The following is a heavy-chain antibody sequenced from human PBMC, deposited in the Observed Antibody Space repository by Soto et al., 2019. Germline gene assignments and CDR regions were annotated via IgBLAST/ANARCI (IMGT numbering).Heavy chain of an antibody. Sequence: SETLSLTCNVSGVSIIDTSYYWGWIRQPPGKGLEWIGTIYFNGNTFYNPSLKSRLTISVDTSKNQISLRLTSVTAADTAVYYCARQGSYWGHGTLVTVSS. CDR1: GVSIIDTSYY. CDR3: ARQGSY. CDR2: IYFNGNT. J-gene: IGHJ4*01. V-gene: IGHV4-39*01.